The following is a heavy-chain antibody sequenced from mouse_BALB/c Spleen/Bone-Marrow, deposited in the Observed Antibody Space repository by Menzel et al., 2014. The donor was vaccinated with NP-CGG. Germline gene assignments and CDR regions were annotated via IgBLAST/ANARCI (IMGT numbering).Heavy chain of an antibody. J-gene: IGHJ4*01. V-gene: IGHV1-7*01. CDR1: GYTFTSYW. Sequence: VKLVESGAELAKPGASVEMSCKASGYTFTSYWMHWVKQRPGQGLEWIGYINPSTGYTDYNQKFNDKATLTADKSSSTAYMQLSSLTSKDSAVYYCARGNPLYAMDYWGQGTSVTVSS. CDR2: INPSTGYT. CDR3: ARGNPLYAMDY. D-gene: IGHD2-1*01.